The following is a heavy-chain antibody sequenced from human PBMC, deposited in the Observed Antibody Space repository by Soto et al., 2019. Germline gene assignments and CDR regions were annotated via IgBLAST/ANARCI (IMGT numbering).Heavy chain of an antibody. CDR1: GFTFSGSA. CDR3: TSQGYSYGVVY. CDR2: IRSKANSYAT. Sequence: EVQLVESGGGLVQPGGSLKLSCAASGFTFSGSAMHWVRQASGKGLEWVGRIRSKANSYATAYVASVKGRFTISRDDSKNTAYLQMNSLKTEDTAVDYCTSQGYSYGVVYWGQGTLVTVSS. V-gene: IGHV3-73*02. D-gene: IGHD5-18*01. J-gene: IGHJ4*02.